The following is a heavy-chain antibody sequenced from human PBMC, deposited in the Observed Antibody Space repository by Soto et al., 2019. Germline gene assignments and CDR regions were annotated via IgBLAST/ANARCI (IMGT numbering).Heavy chain of an antibody. D-gene: IGHD2-21*02. Sequence: GASVKVSCKASGGTFSMYAISWVLQSPLQWLEWMGGIIPIFGTANYAQKFQGRVTITADESTSTAYMELSSLRSEDTAVYYCAQCGGDCYSYYYYGMDVWGQGTTVTVSS. J-gene: IGHJ6*02. CDR3: AQCGGDCYSYYYYGMDV. V-gene: IGHV1-69*13. CDR2: IIPIFGTA. CDR1: GGTFSMYA.